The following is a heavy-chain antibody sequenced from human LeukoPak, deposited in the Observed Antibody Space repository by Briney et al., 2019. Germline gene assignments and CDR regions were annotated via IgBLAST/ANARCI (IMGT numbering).Heavy chain of an antibody. V-gene: IGHV4-59*01. Sequence: SETLSLTCTVSGGSTSSYYWSWIRQPPGKGLEWIGYIYYSGSTNYNPSLKSRGTISVDTSKNQFSLKLSSVTAADTAVYYCAREGVEYSDYDSSGLYYFDYWGQGTLVTVSS. J-gene: IGHJ4*02. CDR2: IYYSGST. D-gene: IGHD3-22*01. CDR3: AREGVEYSDYDSSGLYYFDY. CDR1: GGSTSSYY.